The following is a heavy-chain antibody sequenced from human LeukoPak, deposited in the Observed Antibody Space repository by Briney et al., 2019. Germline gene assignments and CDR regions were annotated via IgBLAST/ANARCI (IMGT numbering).Heavy chain of an antibody. D-gene: IGHD3-16*01. CDR2: INTYNGDT. V-gene: IGHV1-18*01. CDR3: ARVWWSTSSRHFDS. CDR1: GYTFTSYG. Sequence: ASVKVSCKASGYTFTSYGISWVRQAPGQGLECLGWINTYNGDTYYAQNLQGRLTMTTDTSTSTAYMELGNLRSDDTAIYYCARVWWSTSSRHFDSWGQGTLVTVSS. J-gene: IGHJ4*02.